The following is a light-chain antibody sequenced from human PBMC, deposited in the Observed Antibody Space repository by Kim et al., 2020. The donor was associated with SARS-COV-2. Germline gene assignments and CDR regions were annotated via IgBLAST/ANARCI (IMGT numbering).Light chain of an antibody. CDR1: SSDVGGYDY. V-gene: IGLV2-14*03. CDR3: SSYTTSSTVV. Sequence: GQSITISCTETSSDVGGYDYVSWYQQHPGKAPKLMINDVSKRPSGVSNRFSGSKSGNTASLTISGLQAEDEADYYCSSYTTSSTVVFGGGTQLTVL. CDR2: DVS. J-gene: IGLJ2*01.